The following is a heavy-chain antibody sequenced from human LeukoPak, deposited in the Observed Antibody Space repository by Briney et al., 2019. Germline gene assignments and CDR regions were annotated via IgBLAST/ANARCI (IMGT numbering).Heavy chain of an antibody. CDR1: GFTFSSYW. CDR3: ASGEYSGYDLAY. Sequence: GGSLRLSCAASGFTFSSYWMHWVRQAPGKGLVWVSRINSDGSSTSYADSVKGRFTISRDNAKNTLYLQMNSLRAEDTAVYYCASGEYSGYDLAYWGQGTLVTVSS. D-gene: IGHD5-12*01. J-gene: IGHJ4*02. CDR2: INSDGSST. V-gene: IGHV3-74*01.